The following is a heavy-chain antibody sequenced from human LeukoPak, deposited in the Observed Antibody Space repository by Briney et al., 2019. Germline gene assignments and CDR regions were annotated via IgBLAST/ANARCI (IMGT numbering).Heavy chain of an antibody. CDR2: LTGDGGNT. J-gene: IGHJ4*02. V-gene: IGHV3-23*01. Sequence: EPGGSLRLSCAASGFTFSNYAMGWVRQAPGKGLEWLSSLTGDGGNTAYADFVKGRFTISRDNSKNTLYMQMNSLRGEDTAIYYCVRGLMWSGWYFDYWGQGTLVTVSS. D-gene: IGHD6-19*01. CDR3: VRGLMWSGWYFDY. CDR1: GFTFSNYA.